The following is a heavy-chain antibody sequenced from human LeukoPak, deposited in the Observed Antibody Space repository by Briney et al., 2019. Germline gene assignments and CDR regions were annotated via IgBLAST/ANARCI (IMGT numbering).Heavy chain of an antibody. CDR1: GGSISSSSYY. D-gene: IGHD3-3*01. Sequence: SETLSLTCTVSGGSISSSSYYWGWIRQPPGKGLEWIGSIYYSGSTYYNPSLKSQVTISVDTSKNQFSLKLSSVTAADTAVYYCARVGGGYDFWSGYSRGGLDYYFDYWGQGTLVTVSS. J-gene: IGHJ4*02. CDR3: ARVGGGYDFWSGYSRGGLDYYFDY. V-gene: IGHV4-39*01. CDR2: IYYSGST.